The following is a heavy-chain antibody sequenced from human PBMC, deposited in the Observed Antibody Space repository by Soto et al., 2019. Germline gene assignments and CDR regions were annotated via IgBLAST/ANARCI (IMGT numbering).Heavy chain of an antibody. V-gene: IGHV3-21*06. CDR1: GFTFRAFT. CDR3: ARAGLTFGGA. D-gene: IGHD3-16*01. Sequence: EVQLVEAGGGLVKPGESLTLSCAASGFTFRAFTLNWVRQAPGKGLEWVSSISSSSAYIYYAESVKGRFTIYKDTARSKLSPQINSPRRDDTAVSFCARAGLTFGGAGGKGTLVAFPS. J-gene: IGHJ4*02. CDR2: ISSSSAYI.